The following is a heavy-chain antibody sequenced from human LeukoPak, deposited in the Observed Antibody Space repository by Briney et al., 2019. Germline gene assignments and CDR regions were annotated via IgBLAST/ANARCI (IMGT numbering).Heavy chain of an antibody. J-gene: IGHJ5*02. V-gene: IGHV4-61*05. CDR3: ARGTSSSWLLHTWFDP. CDR2: IYTRGST. CDR1: GGSISSSSYY. D-gene: IGHD6-13*01. Sequence: ETLPLTCTVSGGSISSSSYYWGWIPQPPGKGREWFGCIYTRGSTNYNPSLKCRVTRSVDKSKHHFSLKLISVTAADTAVYSCARGTSSSWLLHTWFDPWGQGTLVTVSS.